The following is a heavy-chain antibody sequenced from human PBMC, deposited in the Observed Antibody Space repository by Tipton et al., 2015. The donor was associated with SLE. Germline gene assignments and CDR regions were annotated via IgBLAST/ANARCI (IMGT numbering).Heavy chain of an antibody. D-gene: IGHD3-10*01. CDR2: IYYSGST. CDR1: GGSIISYY. Sequence: TLSLTCTVSGGSIISYYWSWIRQPPGKGLEWIGHIYYSGSTNTNPSLKSRVTMSLDTSKNRLSLKLKSVTAADTTVYFCATTPRSSSRYCDLWGRGTRVSVSS. V-gene: IGHV4-59*08. J-gene: IGHJ2*01. CDR3: ATTPRSSSRYCDL.